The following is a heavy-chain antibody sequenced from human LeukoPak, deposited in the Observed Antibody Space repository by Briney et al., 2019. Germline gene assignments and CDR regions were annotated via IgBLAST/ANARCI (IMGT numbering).Heavy chain of an antibody. CDR3: VTWAGGNSDVASFDL. CDR1: GYIFSDFY. V-gene: IGHV1-2*02. CDR2: ISRYSGAT. D-gene: IGHD2-21*01. Sequence: ASVKVSCKASGYIFSDFYTHWVGQAPGRGFEWMGWISRYSGATKVAQKFQGRVTLIRGTSLGAADVELSNLAADDPGVYYCVTWAGGNSDVASFDLWGQGTLVIVSS. J-gene: IGHJ4*02.